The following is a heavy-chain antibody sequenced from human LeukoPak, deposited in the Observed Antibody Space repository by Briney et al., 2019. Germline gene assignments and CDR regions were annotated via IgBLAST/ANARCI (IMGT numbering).Heavy chain of an antibody. CDR3: AELGITMIGGV. CDR1: GFTFSSYS. CDR2: ISSSGSTI. J-gene: IGHJ6*04. D-gene: IGHD3-10*02. V-gene: IGHV3-48*04. Sequence: GGSLRLSCAASGFTFSSYSMNWVRQAPGKGLEWVSYISSSGSTIYYADSVRGRFTISRDNAKNSLYLQMNSLRAEDTAVYYCAELGITMIGGVWGKGTTVTISS.